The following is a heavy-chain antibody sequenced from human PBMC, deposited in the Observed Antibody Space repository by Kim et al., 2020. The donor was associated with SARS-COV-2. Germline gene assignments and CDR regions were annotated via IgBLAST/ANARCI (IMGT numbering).Heavy chain of an antibody. J-gene: IGHJ1*01. D-gene: IGHD1-7*01. Sequence: GGSLRLSCTASGFTFSDYAINWVRRAPGNGLQYVTANTRSGDGSFYADSVEGRFTISRDNSRNTLYLQMNSLRVEDTAVYYCVKYERNYGAVHWVQGTLVTVSS. CDR3: VKYERNYGAVH. CDR2: NTRSGDGS. CDR1: GFTFSDYA. V-gene: IGHV3-64D*06.